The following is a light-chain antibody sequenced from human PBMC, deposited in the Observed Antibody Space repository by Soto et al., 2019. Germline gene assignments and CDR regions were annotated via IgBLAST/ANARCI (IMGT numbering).Light chain of an antibody. Sequence: DIQMTQSPSSLSASVGDRVTITCRASQTISSCLNWYQHKPGKAPKLLIDAASSLQSGVPSRFSGSGSGTDFTLTISSLQPEDFATYYCQQSFITPWTFGQGTKVEIK. CDR2: AAS. V-gene: IGKV1-39*01. CDR1: QTISSC. CDR3: QQSFITPWT. J-gene: IGKJ1*01.